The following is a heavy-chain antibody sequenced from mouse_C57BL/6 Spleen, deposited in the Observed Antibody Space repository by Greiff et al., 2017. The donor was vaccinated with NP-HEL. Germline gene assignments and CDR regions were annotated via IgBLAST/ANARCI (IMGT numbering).Heavy chain of an antibody. CDR1: GFNIKDYY. CDR2: IDPEDGDT. Sequence: EVQLQESGAELVKPGASVKLSCTASGFNIKDYYMHWVKQRTEQGLEWIGRIDPEDGDTKYAPNFQGKATITADTSSNTYYLPLSSLTSEDTAVYYSASIYYDYDWFAYWGQGTLVTVSA. CDR3: ASIYYDYDWFAY. V-gene: IGHV14-2*01. D-gene: IGHD2-4*01. J-gene: IGHJ3*01.